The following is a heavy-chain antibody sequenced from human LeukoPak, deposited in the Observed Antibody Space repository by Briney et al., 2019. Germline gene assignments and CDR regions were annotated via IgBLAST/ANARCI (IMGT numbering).Heavy chain of an antibody. CDR3: ARSPRFWGNFRQVGDVFDI. D-gene: IGHD3-16*02. J-gene: IGHJ3*02. CDR1: GFTFSSYS. Sequence: QSGGSLRLSCAASGFTFSSYSMNWVRQAPGKGLEWVASIKDEGGEERYVDNVKGRFTISRDNTKNSVDLQMNSLRGEDTAMYYCARSPRFWGNFRQVGDVFDIWGLGTMVTVSS. V-gene: IGHV3-7*03. CDR2: IKDEGGEE.